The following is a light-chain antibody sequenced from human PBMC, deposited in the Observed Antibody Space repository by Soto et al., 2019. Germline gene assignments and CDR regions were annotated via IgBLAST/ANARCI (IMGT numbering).Light chain of an antibody. V-gene: IGKV1-17*03. CDR2: SAS. CDR1: QDIGYH. J-gene: IGKJ1*01. Sequence: DIQMTQSPSAMSAAVGDRVTITCRASQDIGYHLGWFQQKPGKAPKRLIYSASSLDSGVPSRFSATGSGTEFTFTISSLHPEDFATYYCQLHTTYPRPFGQRTKVEVK. CDR3: QLHTTYPRP.